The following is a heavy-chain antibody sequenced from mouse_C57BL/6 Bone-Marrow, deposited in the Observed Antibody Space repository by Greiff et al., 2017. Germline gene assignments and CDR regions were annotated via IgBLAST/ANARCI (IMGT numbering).Heavy chain of an antibody. CDR2: IHPNSGST. CDR1: GYTFTSYW. Sequence: VQLQQPGAELVKPGASVKLSCKASGYTFTSYWMHWVKQRPGQGLEWIGMIHPNSGSTNYNEKFKSKDTLTVDKSSSTAYMQLSSLTSEDSAVXSGARYPYGNYPYYSMDYWGQGTSVTVSS. CDR3: ARYPYGNYPYYSMDY. V-gene: IGHV1-64*01. J-gene: IGHJ4*01. D-gene: IGHD2-1*01.